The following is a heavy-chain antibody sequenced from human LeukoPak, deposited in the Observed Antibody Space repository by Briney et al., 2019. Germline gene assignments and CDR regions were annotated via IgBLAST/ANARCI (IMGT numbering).Heavy chain of an antibody. CDR1: GYTFSTYD. Sequence: VASVKVSCKASGYTFSTYDINWVRQATGQGLEWMGWMNPNSGNTGYAQKFQGRVSITRNNSISTAYMELSSLRAEDTAVYYCAKHRYSYGYGYFDYWGQGTLVTVSS. CDR3: AKHRYSYGYGYFDY. D-gene: IGHD5-18*01. CDR2: MNPNSGNT. J-gene: IGHJ4*02. V-gene: IGHV1-8*03.